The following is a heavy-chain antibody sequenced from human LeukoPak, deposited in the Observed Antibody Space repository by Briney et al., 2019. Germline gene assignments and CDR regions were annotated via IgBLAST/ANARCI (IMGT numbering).Heavy chain of an antibody. V-gene: IGHV3-21*01. CDR2: ISSSSSYI. CDR3: ARAGSGWEPFDY. CDR1: GFTFSSYS. D-gene: IGHD6-19*01. J-gene: IGHJ4*02. Sequence: GGSLRLSCAASGFTFSSYSMNWVRQAPGKGLEWVSSISSSSSYIYYVDSVKGRFTISRDNAKNSLYLQMNSLRAEDTAVYYCARAGSGWEPFDYWGQGTLVTVSS.